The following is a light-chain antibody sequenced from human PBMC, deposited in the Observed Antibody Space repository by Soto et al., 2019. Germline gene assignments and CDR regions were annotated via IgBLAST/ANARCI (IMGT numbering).Light chain of an antibody. Sequence: QSALTQPASVSGSPGQSITISCTGTSSDVGGYNYVSWYQQHPGKAPKVMIYGVNNRPSGVSNRFSGSKSGNTASLTISGLQAEDEADYYCTSYASSSTWVFGGGTKLTVL. J-gene: IGLJ3*02. CDR1: SSDVGGYNY. CDR2: GVN. CDR3: TSYASSSTWV. V-gene: IGLV2-14*01.